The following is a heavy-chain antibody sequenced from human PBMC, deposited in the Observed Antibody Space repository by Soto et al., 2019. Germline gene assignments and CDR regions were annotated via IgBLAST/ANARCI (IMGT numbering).Heavy chain of an antibody. D-gene: IGHD6-19*01. J-gene: IGHJ4*02. V-gene: IGHV4-59*01. CDR2: IYYSGST. CDR3: ARLEYSSGWYRFGY. CDR1: GGSISSYY. Sequence: QVQLQESGPGLAKPSETLSLTCTVSGGSISSYYWSWIRQPPGKGLEWIGYIYYSGSTNYNPSLKSRVTISVDTSKNQCSLKLSSVTAADTAVYYCARLEYSSGWYRFGYWGQGTLVTVSS.